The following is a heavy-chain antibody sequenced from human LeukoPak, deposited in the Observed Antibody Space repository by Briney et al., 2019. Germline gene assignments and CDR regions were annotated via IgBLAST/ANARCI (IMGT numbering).Heavy chain of an antibody. Sequence: GGSLRLSCAASGFTVSSNYMSWVRQAPGKGLEWVSVIYSGGSTYYADSVKGRFTISRDNSKNTLYLQMNSLRAEDTAVYYCARDHRTNYGEYYYYYGMDVWGQGTTVTVSS. J-gene: IGHJ6*02. CDR1: GFTVSSNY. CDR2: IYSGGST. CDR3: ARDHRTNYGEYYYYYGMDV. V-gene: IGHV3-66*01. D-gene: IGHD4-17*01.